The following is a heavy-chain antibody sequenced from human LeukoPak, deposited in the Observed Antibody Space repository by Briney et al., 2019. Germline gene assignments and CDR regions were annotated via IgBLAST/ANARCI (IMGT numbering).Heavy chain of an antibody. Sequence: GGSLQISCKGSGCHFTSYWIGWVRQMPGKGLEWMGIIYPGDSDTRYSPSFQGQVTISADKSISTAYLQWSSLKASDTAMYYCARWGRRDYYFDYWGQGTLVTVSS. CDR3: ARWGRRDYYFDY. CDR2: IYPGDSDT. D-gene: IGHD2-15*01. J-gene: IGHJ4*02. CDR1: GCHFTSYW. V-gene: IGHV5-51*01.